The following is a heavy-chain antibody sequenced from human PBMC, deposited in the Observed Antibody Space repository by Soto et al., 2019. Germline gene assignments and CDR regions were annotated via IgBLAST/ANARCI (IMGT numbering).Heavy chain of an antibody. D-gene: IGHD5-18*01. CDR1: GFTFSSYA. CDR3: AKDLYSYGYASLDY. Sequence: EVQLLESGGGLVQPGGSLRLSCAASGFTFSSYAMSWVRQAPGKGLEWVSAISRSGGSTYDADSVKGRFTISRDNPKNTPYLQMTSLRAEDTAVYYCAKDLYSYGYASLDYWGQGTLVTVSS. J-gene: IGHJ4*02. V-gene: IGHV3-23*01. CDR2: ISRSGGST.